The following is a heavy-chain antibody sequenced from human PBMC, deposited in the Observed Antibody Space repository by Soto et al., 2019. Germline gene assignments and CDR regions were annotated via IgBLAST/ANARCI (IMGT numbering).Heavy chain of an antibody. D-gene: IGHD5-18*01. Sequence: SETLSLTCTVSGGSVTRDEDYWTWIRQSPGKGLEWIGYISNSGSTGYNPSLKTRLSMSVDRSKNQFTLRLTSVTAADTAVYFCATESGSTYGYFDHWGQGTQVTVSS. CDR3: ATESGSTYGYFDH. V-gene: IGHV4-30-4*01. J-gene: IGHJ4*02. CDR1: GGSVTRDEDY. CDR2: ISNSGST.